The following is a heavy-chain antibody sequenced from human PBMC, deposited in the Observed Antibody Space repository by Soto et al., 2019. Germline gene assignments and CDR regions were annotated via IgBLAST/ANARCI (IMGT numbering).Heavy chain of an antibody. CDR1: GFSFSISP. D-gene: IGHD7-27*01. Sequence: RGSLRLSCAASGFSFSISPMHWVRQAPGKGPEWVALISYGGTNKFYADSVKGRFTISRDNSKSTLYLQVDSLRPEDAAVYYCARDPKSSGGQNWACNYFDLWGQGTLVTV. CDR2: ISYGGTNK. V-gene: IGHV3-30-3*01. J-gene: IGHJ5*02. CDR3: ARDPKSSGGQNWACNYFDL.